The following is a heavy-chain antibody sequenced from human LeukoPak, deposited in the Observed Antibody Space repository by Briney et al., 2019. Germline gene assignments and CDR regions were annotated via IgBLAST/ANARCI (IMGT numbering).Heavy chain of an antibody. V-gene: IGHV3-53*01. CDR2: IYSDNT. D-gene: IGHD1-26*01. CDR1: GFTVSSNS. CDR3: AKVGWMWEFDY. J-gene: IGHJ4*02. Sequence: GGSLRLSCTVSGFTVSSNSMSWVRQAPGKGLEWVSFIYSDNTHYSDSVKGRFTISRDNSKNTLYLQMNSLRAEDTAVYYCAKVGWMWEFDYWGQGTLVTVSS.